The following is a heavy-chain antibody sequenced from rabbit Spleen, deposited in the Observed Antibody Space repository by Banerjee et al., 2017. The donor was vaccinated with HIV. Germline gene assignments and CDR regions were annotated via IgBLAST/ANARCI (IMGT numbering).Heavy chain of an antibody. D-gene: IGHD1-1*01. CDR1: GVSFSSSSY. CDR2: IDAGSSGFT. J-gene: IGHJ3*01. V-gene: IGHV1S40*01. CDR3: ARDSSSSFSSYGMDL. Sequence: QSLEESGGDLVKPGASLTLTCTASGVSFSSSSYMCWVRQAPGKGLEWIACIDAGSSGFTYFASWAKGRFTCSKTSSTTATLQMTRMTVADTATYFCARDSSSSFSSYGMDLWGQGTLVTVS.